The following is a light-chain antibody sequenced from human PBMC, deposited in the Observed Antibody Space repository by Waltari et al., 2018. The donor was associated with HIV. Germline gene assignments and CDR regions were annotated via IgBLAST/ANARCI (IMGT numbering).Light chain of an antibody. CDR3: AAWDDSLNGVL. J-gene: IGLJ2*01. CDR1: YPTVGSHS. CDR2: RDS. V-gene: IGLV1-47*01. Sequence: QSVLTPPPSASEIPGHRVTLSCHGGYPTVGSHSVYCYQQVPGAAPKLLVYRDSQRQSGVPDRFTGSKSGTSASLAISGLRSEDEADYYCAAWDDSLNGVLFGGGTKLTVL.